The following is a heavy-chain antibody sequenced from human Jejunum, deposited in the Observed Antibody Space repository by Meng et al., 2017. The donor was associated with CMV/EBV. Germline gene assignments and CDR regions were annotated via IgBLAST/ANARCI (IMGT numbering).Heavy chain of an antibody. D-gene: IGHD3-16*01. CDR2: ISGYEGNT. CDR1: GYTFINDG. CDR3: ARVPLIESVMQAFHY. J-gene: IGHJ4*02. V-gene: IGHV1-18*01. Sequence: GYTFINDGISWVRQAPGQGREWMGWISGYEGNTNYAQKFQGRVTMTTDTSTSTAYMELRSLRSDDTAVYYCARVPLIESVMQAFHYWGQGTLVTVSS.